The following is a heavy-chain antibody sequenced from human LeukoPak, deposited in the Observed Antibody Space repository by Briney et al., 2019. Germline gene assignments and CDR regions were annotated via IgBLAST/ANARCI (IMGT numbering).Heavy chain of an antibody. Sequence: GGSLRLSCAASGFTFSDYYMSWIRQAPGKGLEWVSYISSSGSTIYYADSVKGRFAISRDNVKNSLYLQMNSLRAEDTAVYYCARGYCSGSSCGDYYYYYGMDVWGQGTTVTVSS. CDR2: ISSSGSTI. CDR1: GFTFSDYY. V-gene: IGHV3-11*01. CDR3: ARGYCSGSSCGDYYYYYGMDV. D-gene: IGHD2-15*01. J-gene: IGHJ6*02.